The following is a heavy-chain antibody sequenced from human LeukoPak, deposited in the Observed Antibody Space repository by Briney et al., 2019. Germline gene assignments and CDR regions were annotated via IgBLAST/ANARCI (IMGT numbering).Heavy chain of an antibody. J-gene: IGHJ4*02. D-gene: IGHD1-20*01. CDR1: GFTVSSNY. Sequence: GSLRLSCAASGFTVSSNYMSWVRQAPGKGLEWVSVIYSCGSTYYADSVKGRFTISRDNSKNTLYLQMNSLRAEDTAVYYCLRDLNWSLDQWGQGTLVTVSS. CDR3: LRDLNWSLDQ. CDR2: IYSCGST. V-gene: IGHV3-66*03.